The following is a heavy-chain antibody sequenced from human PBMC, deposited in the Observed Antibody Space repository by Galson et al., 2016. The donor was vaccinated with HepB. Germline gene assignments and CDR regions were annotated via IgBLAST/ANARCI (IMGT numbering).Heavy chain of an antibody. CDR1: GLSVSTTDY. J-gene: IGHJ4*02. D-gene: IGHD6-19*01. CDR3: ARASGWDY. V-gene: IGHV4-59*02. Sequence: ETLSLTCTVSGLSVSTTDYWSLIRQPPGKALEWIGFVHYRGTTNYNPSFKTRVSMSVDTSKNQFSLKLNSVTAADTAVYYCARASGWDYWGQGTPVIVSS. CDR2: VHYRGTT.